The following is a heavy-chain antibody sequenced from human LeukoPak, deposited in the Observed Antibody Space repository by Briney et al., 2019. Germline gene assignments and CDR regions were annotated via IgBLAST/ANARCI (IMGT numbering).Heavy chain of an antibody. J-gene: IGHJ3*02. CDR1: GGSISSSSFH. Sequence: PSETLSLTCTVSGGSISSSSFHWGWIRQPPGKGLEWIGTIFYSGSTYYNPSLKSRVTMSVDTTKNQFSLKLSSVTAADRAVYYCARAHITQGVVDGFDIWGQGTMVTVSS. CDR2: IFYSGST. V-gene: IGHV4-39*07. CDR3: ARAHITQGVVDGFDI. D-gene: IGHD3-10*01.